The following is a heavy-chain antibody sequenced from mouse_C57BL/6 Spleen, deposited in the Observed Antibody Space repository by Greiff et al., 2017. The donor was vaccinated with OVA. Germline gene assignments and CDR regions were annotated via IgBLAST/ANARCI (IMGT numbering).Heavy chain of an antibody. CDR3: TRYYYGNLECAY. CDR2: IDPETGGT. CDR1: GYTFTDYE. D-gene: IGHD2-1*01. V-gene: IGHV1-15*01. Sequence: QVQLQQSGAELVRPGASVTLSCKASGYTFTDYEMHWVKQTPVHGLEWIGAIDPETGGTAYNQKFKGKAILTADKSSSTAYMELRSLTSEDSAVYYCTRYYYGNLECAYGGQGTLVTVSA. J-gene: IGHJ3*01.